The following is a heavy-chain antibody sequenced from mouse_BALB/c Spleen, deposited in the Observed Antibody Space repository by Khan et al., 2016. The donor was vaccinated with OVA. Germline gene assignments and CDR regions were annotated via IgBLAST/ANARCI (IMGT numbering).Heavy chain of an antibody. CDR2: INPSSGYT. J-gene: IGHJ2*01. V-gene: IGHV1-4*01. Sequence: QVQLQQSGAELARPGASVKMSCTASGYTFTSYTMHWVKQRPGQGLEWIGYINPSSGYTKYNQKFKDKATLTADKSSSTAYMQLSSLTSEDTACYYWAITHERWGQGTTLTVSS. CDR1: GYTFTSYT. CDR3: AITHER. D-gene: IGHD1-3*01.